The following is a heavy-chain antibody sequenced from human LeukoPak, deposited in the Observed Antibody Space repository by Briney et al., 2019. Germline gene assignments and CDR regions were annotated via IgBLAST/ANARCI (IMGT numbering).Heavy chain of an antibody. V-gene: IGHV3-7*05. Sequence: GGSLRLSCAASGFTFSSYWMSWVRQAPGKGLEWVAHIKQDGSEKYYVDSVKGRFTISRDNAKNSLYLQMNSLRAEDTAVYYCAREQRYCSSSSCTWEPFDYWGQGTLVTVSS. J-gene: IGHJ4*02. CDR1: GFTFSSYW. D-gene: IGHD2-2*01. CDR3: AREQRYCSSSSCTWEPFDY. CDR2: IKQDGSEK.